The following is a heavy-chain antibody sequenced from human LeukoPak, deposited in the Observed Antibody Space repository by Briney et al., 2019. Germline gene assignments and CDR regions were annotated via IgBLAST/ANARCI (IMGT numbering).Heavy chain of an antibody. D-gene: IGHD6-6*01. Sequence: TVSVSYRACGGTFNIYAMRGVRQAPGQGWEWMRGIIPIFGTANYAQKFQRRVTIPADESTSPAYMELSSLRSADTAVYYCARDLSIAARLTLGFDPWGQGTLVTVSS. CDR2: IIPIFGTA. V-gene: IGHV1-69*13. CDR3: ARDLSIAARLTLGFDP. CDR1: GGTFNIYA. J-gene: IGHJ5*02.